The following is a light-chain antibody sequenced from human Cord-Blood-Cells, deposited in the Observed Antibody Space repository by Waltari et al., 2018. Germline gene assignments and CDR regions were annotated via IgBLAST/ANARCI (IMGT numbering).Light chain of an antibody. CDR3: QQYDNLPLT. CDR1: QDISNY. V-gene: IGKV1-33*01. Sequence: DIQLTQSPHSLSASVGDRVTSTCQASQDISNYLNWYQQKPGTAPKLLTYDASNLETGVPSRFSGSGSGTDFTFTISSLQPEDIATYYCQQYDNLPLTFGGGTKVEIK. CDR2: DAS. J-gene: IGKJ4*01.